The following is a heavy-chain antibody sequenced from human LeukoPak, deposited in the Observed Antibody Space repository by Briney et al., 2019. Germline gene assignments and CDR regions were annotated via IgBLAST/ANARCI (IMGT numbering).Heavy chain of an antibody. CDR3: VRVNLGYYYGMDV. CDR2: IYYSGST. J-gene: IGHJ6*02. D-gene: IGHD3-16*01. V-gene: IGHV4-39*01. Sequence: SETLPLTCTVSGGSISSSSYYWGWIRQPPGKGLEWIGSIYYSGSTYYNPSLKSRVTISVDTSKNQFSLRLSSVTAADTALYCCVRVNLGYYYGMDVWGQGTTVTVSS. CDR1: GGSISSSSYY.